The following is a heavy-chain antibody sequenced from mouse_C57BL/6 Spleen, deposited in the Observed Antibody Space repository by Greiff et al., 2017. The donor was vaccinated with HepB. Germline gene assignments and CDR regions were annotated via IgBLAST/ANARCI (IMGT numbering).Heavy chain of an antibody. V-gene: IGHV1-50*01. Sequence: QVQLQQPGAELVKPGASVKLSCKASGYTFTSYWMQWVKQRPGQGLEWIGEIDPSDSYTNYNQKFKGKATLTLDTSSSTAYMQLSSLTSEDSAVYYCARWGPYWGQGTSVTVSS. CDR2: IDPSDSYT. J-gene: IGHJ4*01. CDR3: ARWGPY. CDR1: GYTFTSYW.